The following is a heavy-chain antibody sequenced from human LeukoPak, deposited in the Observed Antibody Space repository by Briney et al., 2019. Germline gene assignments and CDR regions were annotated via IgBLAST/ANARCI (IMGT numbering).Heavy chain of an antibody. CDR1: GYTFTGYY. Sequence: GASVKVSCKASGYTFTGYYMHWVRQAPGQGLEWMGWINPNSGGTNYAQKFQGRVTMTRDTSISTAYMELSSLRSEDTAVYYCAREPTYCSSTSCYSVDYYYYMDVWGKGTTVTVSS. J-gene: IGHJ6*03. CDR2: INPNSGGT. CDR3: AREPTYCSSTSCYSVDYYYYMDV. D-gene: IGHD2-2*01. V-gene: IGHV1-2*02.